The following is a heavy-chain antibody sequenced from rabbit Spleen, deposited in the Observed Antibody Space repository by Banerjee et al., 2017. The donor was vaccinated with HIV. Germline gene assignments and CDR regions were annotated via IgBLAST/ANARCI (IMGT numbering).Heavy chain of an antibody. Sequence: QEQLEESGGDLVKPGTSLTLTCTASGFSFSDNYYVCWVRQATGKGLEWIACFATVSSGSTYYASWAKGRFTISKTSSTTVTLQMTSLTAADTATYFCARGKYSDSGSNLWGPGTLVTVS. CDR1: GFSFSDNYY. J-gene: IGHJ4*01. V-gene: IGHV1S45*01. CDR3: ARGKYSDSGSNL. D-gene: IGHD2-1*01. CDR2: FATVSSGST.